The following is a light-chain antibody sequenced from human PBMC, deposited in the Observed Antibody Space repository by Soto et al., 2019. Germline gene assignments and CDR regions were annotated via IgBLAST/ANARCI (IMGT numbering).Light chain of an antibody. J-gene: IGKJ4*01. CDR1: ETICSW. CDR3: QHYNNWLGT. Sequence: DSTTITCRASETICSWMALYQQKPGKAPKLLVYDASTLQSGVASRFSGSGSGTEFTLTISSLQSEDFAVYYCQHYNNWLGTFGGGTKVDIK. CDR2: DAS. V-gene: IGKV1-5*01.